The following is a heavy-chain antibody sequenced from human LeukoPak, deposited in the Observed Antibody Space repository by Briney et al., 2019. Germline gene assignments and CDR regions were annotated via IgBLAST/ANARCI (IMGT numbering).Heavy chain of an antibody. D-gene: IGHD2-21*02. Sequence: GGSLRLSCAASGFTFSSYSMNWVRQAPGKGLEWVSYINSSSSTIYYADSVKGRFTISRDNDKNSLYLQMNSLRDEDTAVYYCARDASGSVVVTASWFDPWGQGTLVTVSS. CDR2: INSSSSTI. CDR3: ARDASGSVVVTASWFDP. CDR1: GFTFSSYS. V-gene: IGHV3-48*02. J-gene: IGHJ5*02.